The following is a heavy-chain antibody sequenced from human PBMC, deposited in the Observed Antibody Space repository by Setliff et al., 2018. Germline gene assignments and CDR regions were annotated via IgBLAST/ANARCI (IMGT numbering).Heavy chain of an antibody. J-gene: IGHJ6*03. CDR2: TIPLFGTT. V-gene: IGHV1-69*05. D-gene: IGHD3-22*01. CDR1: GGTFSNYG. CDR3: VREGVDSRSSTDYRYYMDV. Sequence: SVKVSCKASGGTFSNYGVSWVRQAPGQGLEWMGGTIPLFGTTDYAQKFHGRVTIITDESTSTAFMQLSSLRSEDTAVYYCVREGVDSRSSTDYRYYMDVWGKGTTVTVSS.